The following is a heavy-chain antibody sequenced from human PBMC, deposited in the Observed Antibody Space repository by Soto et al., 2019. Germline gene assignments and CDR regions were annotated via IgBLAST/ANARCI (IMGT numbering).Heavy chain of an antibody. Sequence: ASVKVSCKASGYTFTRYNVHWVRQAPGQGLEWMAIINPSGGTTYYVQKFEGRVTLTTDTSTSTVYMELSSLRADDTAVYYCARGRGGASEYFFDYWGQGTLVTVAS. CDR2: INPSGGTT. V-gene: IGHV1-46*01. CDR1: GYTFTRYN. J-gene: IGHJ4*02. CDR3: ARGRGGASEYFFDY. D-gene: IGHD2-15*01.